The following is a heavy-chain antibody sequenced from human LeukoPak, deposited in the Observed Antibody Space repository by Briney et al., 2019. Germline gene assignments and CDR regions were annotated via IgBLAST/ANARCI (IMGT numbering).Heavy chain of an antibody. CDR3: ARAYGYYPYAFDI. D-gene: IGHD3-22*01. Sequence: SETLSLTCAVSGYSISSGYYWGWIRQPPGKGLEWIGSIYHSGSTYYNPSLKSRVTISVDTSRNQFSLRLSSVTAADTAVYYCARAYGYYPYAFDIWGQGTMVTVSS. V-gene: IGHV4-38-2*01. CDR1: GYSISSGYY. J-gene: IGHJ3*02. CDR2: IYHSGST.